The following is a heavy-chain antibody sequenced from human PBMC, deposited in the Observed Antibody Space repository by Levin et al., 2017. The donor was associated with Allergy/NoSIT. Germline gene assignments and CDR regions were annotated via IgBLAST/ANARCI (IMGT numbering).Heavy chain of an antibody. V-gene: IGHV1-24*01. CDR2: FDPEDGET. J-gene: IGHJ4*02. CDR1: GYTLTELS. Sequence: ASVKVSCKVSGYTLTELSMHWVRQAPGKGLEWMGGFDPEDGETIYAQKFQGRVTMTEDTSTDTAYMELSSLRSEDTAVYYCATALGELWYFDYWGQGTLVTVSS. CDR3: ATALGELWYFDY. D-gene: IGHD3-16*01.